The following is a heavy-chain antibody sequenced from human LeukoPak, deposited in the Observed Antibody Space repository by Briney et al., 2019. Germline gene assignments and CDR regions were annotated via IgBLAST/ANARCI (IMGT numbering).Heavy chain of an antibody. CDR3: AREDDSSGYSPSNDY. CDR2: ISSSSSYI. J-gene: IGHJ4*02. D-gene: IGHD3-22*01. Sequence: TPGGSLRLSCAASGFTFSSYSMNWVRQAPGKGLEWVSSISSSSSYIYYADSVKGRFTISRDNAKNTLYLQMNSLRAEDTAVYYCAREDDSSGYSPSNDYWGQGTLVTVSS. V-gene: IGHV3-21*01. CDR1: GFTFSSYS.